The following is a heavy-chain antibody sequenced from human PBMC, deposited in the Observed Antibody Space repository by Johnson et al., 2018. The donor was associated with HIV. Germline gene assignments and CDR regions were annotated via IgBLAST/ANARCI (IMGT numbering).Heavy chain of an antibody. J-gene: IGHJ3*02. CDR2: IWYDGSNK. Sequence: VQLVESGGGLVQPGGSLRLSCAASGFTFSSYAMHWVRQAPGKGLEWVAVIWYDGSNKYYADSVKGRFTISRDNSKNTLYLQMNSLRAEDTAVYYCAKRGDSSGDAFDIWGQGTMVTVSS. V-gene: IGHV3-33*06. D-gene: IGHD6-25*01. CDR3: AKRGDSSGDAFDI. CDR1: GFTFSSYA.